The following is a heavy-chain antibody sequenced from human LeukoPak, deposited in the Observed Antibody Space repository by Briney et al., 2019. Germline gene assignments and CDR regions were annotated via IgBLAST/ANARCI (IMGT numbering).Heavy chain of an antibody. CDR1: GFTFSSYS. J-gene: IGHJ3*02. CDR3: ARSRYFDWLLSDDAFDI. D-gene: IGHD3-9*01. Sequence: GGSLRLSCAASGFTFSSYSMNWVRQAPGKGLEWVSSISSSSSYIYYADSVKGRFTISRDNAKNSLYLQMNSLRAEDTAVYYCARSRYFDWLLSDDAFDIWGQGTTVTVSS. CDR2: ISSSSSYI. V-gene: IGHV3-21*01.